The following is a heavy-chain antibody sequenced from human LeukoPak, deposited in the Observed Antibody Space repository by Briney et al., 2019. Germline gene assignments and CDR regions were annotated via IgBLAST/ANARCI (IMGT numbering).Heavy chain of an antibody. CDR1: GFTFSSYS. Sequence: GGSLRLSCAASGFTFSSYSMNWVRQAPGKGLEWVSSISSSSSYIYYADSVKGRFTISRDSAKNSLYLQMNSLRAEDTAVYYCARVGHGGDYLATDYWGQGTLVTVSS. J-gene: IGHJ4*02. V-gene: IGHV3-21*01. CDR2: ISSSSSYI. D-gene: IGHD4-17*01. CDR3: ARVGHGGDYLATDY.